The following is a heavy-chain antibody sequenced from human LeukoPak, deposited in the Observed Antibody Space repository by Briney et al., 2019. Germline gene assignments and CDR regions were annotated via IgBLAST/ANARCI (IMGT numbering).Heavy chain of an antibody. J-gene: IGHJ4*02. CDR1: GFTFSTYW. V-gene: IGHV3-7*05. Sequence: GGSLRLSCAASGFTFSTYWMSRVRQAPGKGLEWVANIEHDGSVQYYADSVEGRFTISRDNAKNSLYLQMNSLRAEDTAVYYCARHDSSGYYSFDYWGQGTLVTVSS. CDR3: ARHDSSGYYSFDY. CDR2: IEHDGSVQ. D-gene: IGHD3-22*01.